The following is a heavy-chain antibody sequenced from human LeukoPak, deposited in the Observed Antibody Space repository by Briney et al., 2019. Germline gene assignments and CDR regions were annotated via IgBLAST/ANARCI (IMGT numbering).Heavy chain of an antibody. CDR1: GGSISSSGFY. CDR2: IHHSGST. V-gene: IGHV4-39*01. CDR3: VIIVAAASIP. D-gene: IGHD2-2*01. J-gene: IGHJ5*02. Sequence: SETLSLTCTVSGGSISSSGFYWGWVRQPPGKGLEWIGSIHHSGSTYYNPSLKSRVTISVDTSNNLFSLKLRSVTAADTAVYYCVIIVAAASIPWGQGTLVTVSS.